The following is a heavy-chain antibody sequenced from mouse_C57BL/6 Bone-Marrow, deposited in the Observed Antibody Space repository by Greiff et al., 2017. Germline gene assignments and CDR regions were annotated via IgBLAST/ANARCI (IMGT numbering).Heavy chain of an antibody. V-gene: IGHV1-69*01. CDR2: IVPSDSYT. CDR3: ARDYYGSSYAY. Sequence: QVQLQQPGAELMMPGASVKLSCKASGYTFTSYWMHWVKQRPGHGLEWIGEIVPSDSYTNYNQKFKGKSTLTVDKSSNTAYMQLNSLTSEYSAVYYGARDYYGSSYAYWGQGTLVTVSA. J-gene: IGHJ3*01. D-gene: IGHD1-1*01. CDR1: GYTFTSYW.